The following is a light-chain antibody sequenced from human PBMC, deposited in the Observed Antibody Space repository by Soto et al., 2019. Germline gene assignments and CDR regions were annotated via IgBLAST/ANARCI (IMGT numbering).Light chain of an antibody. Sequence: DIQMTQSPYSVSASVGDRVTITCRASQAISTWLAWYQQKPGKAPKLLIYAASNVQTGVPSRFRGRGSGTDFTLTISSLQPEDFATVYCQQANSFPRTFGQGTKEQI. CDR2: AAS. J-gene: IGKJ1*01. CDR1: QAISTW. CDR3: QQANSFPRT. V-gene: IGKV1D-12*01.